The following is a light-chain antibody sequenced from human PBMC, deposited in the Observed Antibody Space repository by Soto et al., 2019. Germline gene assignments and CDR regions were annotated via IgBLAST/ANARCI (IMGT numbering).Light chain of an antibody. Sequence: DIVMTQSPLSLPVTPGEPASISCRSSQSLLHSNGYNYLDWYLQKPGQSPQLLIYLGSNRASGVPDRFSETGSGTDFTLKIIIVEDDDVGVYYCKQALQTRAFGQGTKVQIK. CDR2: LGS. J-gene: IGKJ1*01. CDR3: KQALQTRA. CDR1: QSLLHSNGYNY. V-gene: IGKV2-28*01.